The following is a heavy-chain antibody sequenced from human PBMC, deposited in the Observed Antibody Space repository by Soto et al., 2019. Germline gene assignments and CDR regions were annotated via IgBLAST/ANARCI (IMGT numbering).Heavy chain of an antibody. CDR1: GGSIGTYY. Sequence: QVQLQESGPGLVKPSETLSLTCTVSGGSIGTYYWSWIRQPPGKGLEWIGYIYYRGNTNYNPSLKSPVTISLDTPKNQFSLKLSSVTAADTAVYYCARHPGYYDILTGYTTYYFDYWGQGILVTVSS. D-gene: IGHD3-9*01. CDR3: ARHPGYYDILTGYTTYYFDY. V-gene: IGHV4-59*08. J-gene: IGHJ4*02. CDR2: IYYRGNT.